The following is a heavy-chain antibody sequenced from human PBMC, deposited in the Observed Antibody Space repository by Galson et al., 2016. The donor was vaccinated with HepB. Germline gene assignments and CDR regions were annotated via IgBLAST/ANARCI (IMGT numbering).Heavy chain of an antibody. V-gene: IGHV3-11*01. CDR1: GFTFSDYY. CDR3: ARPSGYDFKGYYYGLDV. Sequence: SLRLSCAASGFTFSDYYMYWIRQAPGKGLEWLSYISSSGKTKDYGDSVRGRFTISRDNARNSLDLQMNRLRADDTAVYYCARPSGYDFKGYYYGLDVWGQGTTVTVPS. J-gene: IGHJ6*02. D-gene: IGHD5-12*01. CDR2: ISSSGKTK.